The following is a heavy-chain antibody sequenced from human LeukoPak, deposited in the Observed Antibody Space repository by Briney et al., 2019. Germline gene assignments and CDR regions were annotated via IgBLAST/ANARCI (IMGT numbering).Heavy chain of an antibody. D-gene: IGHD6-6*01. CDR1: GGSFSGYY. V-gene: IGHV4-34*01. CDR3: ARGRLRSSSLLYYSYYGMDV. CDR2: INHSGST. Sequence: SETLSLTCAVYGGSFSGYYWSWIRQPPGKGLEWIGEINHSGSTNYNPSLKSRVTISVDTSKNQFSLKLSSVTAADTAVYYCARGRLRSSSLLYYSYYGMDVWGQGTTVTVSS. J-gene: IGHJ6*02.